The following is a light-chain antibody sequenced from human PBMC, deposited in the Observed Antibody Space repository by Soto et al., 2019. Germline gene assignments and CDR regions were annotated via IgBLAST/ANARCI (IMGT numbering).Light chain of an antibody. V-gene: IGKV3-20*01. CDR1: QSVSSSY. CDR2: GAS. Sequence: EIVLTKSPGTLSLSQGERAPLSCRASQSVSSSYSAWYHQKPGQAPRLLIYGASSRATCIPDRVSGSGSGADFTVTISILEPEDFAVYSCLQYGSTPRCPLGQGTKGESK. J-gene: IGKJ1*01. CDR3: LQYGSTPRCP.